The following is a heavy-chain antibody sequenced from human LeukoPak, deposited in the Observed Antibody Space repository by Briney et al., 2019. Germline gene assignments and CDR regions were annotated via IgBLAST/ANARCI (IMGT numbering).Heavy chain of an antibody. CDR2: IWYDGSNK. Sequence: GGSLRLSCAASGFTFSSYGMHWVRQAPGKGLEWVAVIWYDGSNKYYADSVKGRFTISRDNSKNTLYLQMNSLRAEDTAVYYCARSDYYGSGSYGRGMDVWGQGTTVTVSS. CDR3: ARSDYYGSGSYGRGMDV. CDR1: GFTFSSYG. V-gene: IGHV3-33*01. D-gene: IGHD3-10*01. J-gene: IGHJ6*02.